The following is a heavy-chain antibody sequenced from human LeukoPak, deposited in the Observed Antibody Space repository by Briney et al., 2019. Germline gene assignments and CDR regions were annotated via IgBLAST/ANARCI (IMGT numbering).Heavy chain of an antibody. Sequence: GGSLRLSCAASGFTVSTNYMSWVRQAPGKGLEWVSIIYSGGSTCYADSVKGRFTFSRDNSKNTLYLQMNSLRAEDTAIYYCKRSMAHDYWGQGTLVTVSS. J-gene: IGHJ4*02. D-gene: IGHD2/OR15-2a*01. CDR3: KRSMAHDY. V-gene: IGHV3-66*01. CDR1: GFTVSTNY. CDR2: IYSGGST.